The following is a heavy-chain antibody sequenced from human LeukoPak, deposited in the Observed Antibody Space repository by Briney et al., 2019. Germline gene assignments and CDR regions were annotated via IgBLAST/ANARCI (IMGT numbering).Heavy chain of an antibody. J-gene: IGHJ4*02. CDR2: VNPKSGGT. CDR1: EYTFTGYY. Sequence: ASVKVSCKASEYTFTGYYMHWVRQAPGQGLEWMGRVNPKSGGTNYAQEFQGRVTMTRDTSINTAYMELSRVRSDDTAVYYCAISTSPYVIEVWTNGPLDYWGQGTLVTVSS. V-gene: IGHV1-2*06. D-gene: IGHD3-22*01. CDR3: AISTSPYVIEVWTNGPLDY.